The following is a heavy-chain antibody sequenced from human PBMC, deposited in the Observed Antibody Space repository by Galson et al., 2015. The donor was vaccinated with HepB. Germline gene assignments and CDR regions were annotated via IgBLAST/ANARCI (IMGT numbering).Heavy chain of an antibody. Sequence: VKVSCKVSGYTFTDYYMHWVQQAPGKGLEWMGLVDPEDGETIYAEKFQGRVTITADTSTDTAYMELSSLRSEDTAVYYCAIWPRITGTDNWFDPWGQGTLVTVSS. V-gene: IGHV1-69-2*01. D-gene: IGHD1-20*01. CDR2: VDPEDGET. CDR1: GYTFTDYY. J-gene: IGHJ5*02. CDR3: AIWPRITGTDNWFDP.